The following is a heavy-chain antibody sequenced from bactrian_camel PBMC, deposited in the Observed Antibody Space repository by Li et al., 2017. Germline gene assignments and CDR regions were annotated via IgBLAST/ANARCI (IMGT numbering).Heavy chain of an antibody. J-gene: IGHJ4*01. V-gene: IGHV3S26*01. CDR2: IATGSGST. CDR3: VADWRDNCASYPDMVSWRY. D-gene: IGHD1*01. CDR1: GYTYNRNC. Sequence: VQLVESGGGSVQAGGSLRLSCAASGYTYNRNCMAWFRQAPGKEREGVARIATGSGSTTYADSVKGRFTITKDNAENTLYLQMNSVQPSDAAVYYCVADWRDNCASYPDMVSWRYRGLGTQVTVS.